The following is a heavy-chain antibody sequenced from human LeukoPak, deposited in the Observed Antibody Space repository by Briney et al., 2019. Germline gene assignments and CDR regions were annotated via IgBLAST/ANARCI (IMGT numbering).Heavy chain of an antibody. CDR2: IYYNERS. J-gene: IGHJ4*02. V-gene: IGHV4-59*01. Sequence: PSETLSLTCTVSGGSISTYYWSWIRQPPGKGLEWVGYIYYNERSNYNPSLKSRVTISVDTSKNQFSLRLTSVTAADTAVYYCARSPQYFDRLSDGDSRYYFDYWGQGTLVTVSS. CDR1: GGSISTYY. CDR3: ARSPQYFDRLSDGDSRYYFDY. D-gene: IGHD3-22*01.